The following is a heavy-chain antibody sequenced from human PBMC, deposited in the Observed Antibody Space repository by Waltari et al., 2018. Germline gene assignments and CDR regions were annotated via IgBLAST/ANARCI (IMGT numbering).Heavy chain of an antibody. D-gene: IGHD1-7*01. Sequence: QVQLVQSGAEVKKPGSSVKVSCKASGGTFSSYAISWLRQAPGQGLEWMGRIIPIFGTANYAQKFQGRVTITADKSTSIAYMELSSLRSEDTAVYYCARYPGTEGFYYYGMDVWGKGTTVTVSS. V-gene: IGHV1-69*08. CDR1: GGTFSSYA. J-gene: IGHJ6*04. CDR2: IIPIFGTA. CDR3: ARYPGTEGFYYYGMDV.